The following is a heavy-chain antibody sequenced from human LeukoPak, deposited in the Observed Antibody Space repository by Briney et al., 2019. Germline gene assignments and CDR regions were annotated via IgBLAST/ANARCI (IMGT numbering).Heavy chain of an antibody. CDR3: AREVVAAPGTVDY. V-gene: IGHV4-61*01. D-gene: IGHD6-13*01. J-gene: IGHJ4*01. CDR2: IYYSGST. Sequence: SETLSLTCTVSGYSISSGYYWSWIRQPPGKGLEWIGYIYYSGSTNYNPSLKSRVTISVDTSKNQFSLKLSSVTAADTAVYYCAREVVAAPGTVDYWGQGTLVTVSS. CDR1: GYSISSGYY.